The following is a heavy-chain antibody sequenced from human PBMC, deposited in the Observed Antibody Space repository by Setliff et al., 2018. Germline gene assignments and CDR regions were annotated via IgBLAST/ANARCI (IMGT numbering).Heavy chain of an antibody. CDR1: GYTFTSHY. J-gene: IGHJ3*02. V-gene: IGHV1-46*01. CDR3: ARDVLPYHYEGAFDI. D-gene: IGHD3-22*01. CDR2: INPSSGRT. Sequence: ASVKVSCKASGYTFTSHYMHWVRQAPGLGLEWMGTINPSSGRTSYAQKFQGRVTMTRDTSTSTVYMDMNSLRSEDTAVYYCARDVLPYHYEGAFDIWGQGTMVTVSS.